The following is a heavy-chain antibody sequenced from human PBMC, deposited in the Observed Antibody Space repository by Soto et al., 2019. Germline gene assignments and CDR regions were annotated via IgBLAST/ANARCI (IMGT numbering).Heavy chain of an antibody. D-gene: IGHD2-15*01. CDR2: INHSGSS. V-gene: IGHV4-34*01. CDR3: ARGISLIVEVHRDAPDKYYFDS. J-gene: IGHJ4*02. CDR1: GGSFSGYY. Sequence: SETLSLTCAVYGGSFSGYYWSWIRQSPGKGLEWIGEINHSGSSISNPSLKSRVTISVDTSKNQFSLKLRSVTAADTAAYYCARGISLIVEVHRDAPDKYYFDSWSQGTLVTVS.